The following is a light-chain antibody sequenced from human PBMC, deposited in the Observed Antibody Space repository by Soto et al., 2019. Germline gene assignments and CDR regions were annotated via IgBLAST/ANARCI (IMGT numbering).Light chain of an antibody. V-gene: IGKV3D-20*02. Sequence: DIVLTQTPVTLPLSPGERATLSCRASQSVGSIYLAWYQQKHGQAPRLLIHGASNRASGIPDRFSGSGSGTDFTLTISSLEPEDFAVYYCQQRSNWPITFGQGTRLEI. CDR1: QSVGSIY. CDR2: GAS. J-gene: IGKJ5*01. CDR3: QQRSNWPIT.